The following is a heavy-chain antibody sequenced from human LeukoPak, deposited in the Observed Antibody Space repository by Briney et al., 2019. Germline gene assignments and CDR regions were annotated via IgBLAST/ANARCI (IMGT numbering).Heavy chain of an antibody. Sequence: GESLKISCKGSGYSFTSYWIGWVRQMPGKGLEWMGIIYPGDSDTRYSPSFQGQVTISADKSISTDYLQWSSLKASDTAMYYCARAEGGSSSWYSSFDYWGQGTLVTVSS. CDR3: ARAEGGSSSWYSSFDY. D-gene: IGHD6-13*01. CDR2: IYPGDSDT. V-gene: IGHV5-51*01. CDR1: GYSFTSYW. J-gene: IGHJ4*02.